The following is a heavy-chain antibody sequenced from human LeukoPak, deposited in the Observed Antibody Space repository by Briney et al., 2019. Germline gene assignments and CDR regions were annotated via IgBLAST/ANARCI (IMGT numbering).Heavy chain of an antibody. D-gene: IGHD4-23*01. J-gene: IGHJ2*01. Sequence: SVTVSCKASGGTFSSYAISWVRQAPGQGLEWMGRIIPILGIANYAQKFQGRVTITADKSTSTAYMELSSLRSEDTAVYYCARVNGGTTFWYFDLWAGAPWSLSPQ. V-gene: IGHV1-69*04. CDR2: IIPILGIA. CDR3: ARVNGGTTFWYFDL. CDR1: GGTFSSYA.